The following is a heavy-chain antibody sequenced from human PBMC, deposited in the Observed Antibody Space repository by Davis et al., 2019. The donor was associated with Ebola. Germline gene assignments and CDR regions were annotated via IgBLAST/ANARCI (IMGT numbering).Heavy chain of an antibody. D-gene: IGHD6-13*01. J-gene: IGHJ4*02. Sequence: PSETLSLTCGVYGGSFSDYYWSWIRLAPGKGLEWIGEINHSGTTNYNASLKSRVIISIDTSNNHFSLNLNSVTAADTAVYYCARVNSTSWFDYWGQGTLVTVSS. CDR3: ARVNSTSWFDY. CDR2: INHSGTT. CDR1: GGSFSDYY. V-gene: IGHV4-34*01.